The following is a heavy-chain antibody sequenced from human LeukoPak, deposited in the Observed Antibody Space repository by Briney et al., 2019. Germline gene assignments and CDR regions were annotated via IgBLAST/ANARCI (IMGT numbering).Heavy chain of an antibody. Sequence: PSETLSLTCTVSGASITSYFWAWIRQPPGKGLECLGYIYYSGTSNSNPSLRSRLTISVDTSKNQLSLKLNPVTAADTALYYCARVGFTRRVSAPSVAFDIWGRGTMVTVSS. D-gene: IGHD6-13*01. CDR3: ARVGFTRRVSAPSVAFDI. V-gene: IGHV4-59*01. CDR1: GASITSYF. J-gene: IGHJ3*02. CDR2: IYYSGTS.